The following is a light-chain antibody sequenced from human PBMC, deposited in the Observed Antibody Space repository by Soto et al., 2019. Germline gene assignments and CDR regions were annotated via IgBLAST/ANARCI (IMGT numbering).Light chain of an antibody. V-gene: IGKV3-20*01. CDR2: GAS. J-gene: IGKJ1*01. CDR3: QQHGSSPRT. Sequence: EIVLTQSPGTLSLSPGERVTLSCRACQSVSSSYLAWYQQKPGQAPRLLLYGASSRATGIPDRFSGSGSGTDFTLTISRLEPEDFAVYYCQQHGSSPRTFGQGTKVEI. CDR1: QSVSSSY.